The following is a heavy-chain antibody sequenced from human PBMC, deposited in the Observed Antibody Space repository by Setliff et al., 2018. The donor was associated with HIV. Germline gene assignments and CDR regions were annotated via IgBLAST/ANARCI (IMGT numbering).Heavy chain of an antibody. CDR3: ARDLKQLAPYYYYYYGMDG. Sequence: LSLTFTVSGGSISSSNWWSWVRQPPGKGLAWIGEIYHSGSTNYNPSLKSRVTISVDKSKNQFSLKLSSVTAADTAVYYCARDLKQLAPYYYYYYGMDGWGQGTTVTVSS. CDR2: IYHSGST. J-gene: IGHJ6*02. V-gene: IGHV4-4*02. D-gene: IGHD6-13*01. CDR1: GGSISSSNW.